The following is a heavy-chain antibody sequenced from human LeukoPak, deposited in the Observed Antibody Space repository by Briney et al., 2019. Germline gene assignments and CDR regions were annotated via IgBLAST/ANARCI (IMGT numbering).Heavy chain of an antibody. CDR2: ISTDGTMA. CDR1: GFTFNNYE. V-gene: IGHV3-48*03. D-gene: IGHD2-21*01. Sequence: GGSLRLSCAASGFTFNNYEMNWVRQAPGKGLEWISYISTDGTMANYAGSVKGRFTISRDNAKNSLYLQMNSLRADDTAVYYCARETIDCGGDCYDYWGQGTLATVSS. CDR3: ARETIDCGGDCYDY. J-gene: IGHJ4*02.